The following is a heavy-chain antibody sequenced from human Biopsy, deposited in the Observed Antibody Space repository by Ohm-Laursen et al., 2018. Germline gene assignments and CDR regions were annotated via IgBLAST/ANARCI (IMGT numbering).Heavy chain of an antibody. V-gene: IGHV1-69*04. CDR3: AKDQLHTTSSVGAAFEI. CDR2: IIPCVGLT. CDR1: GGTFGGSP. J-gene: IGHJ3*02. D-gene: IGHD1-7*01. Sequence: SVKVSCKASGGTFGGSPITWLRQAPGQGLEGIGRIIPCVGLTTYPPRFQGRVTVTADTSTNTVYMDLSSLRSEDTDVYYCAKDQLHTTSSVGAAFEIWGPGTLVTVS.